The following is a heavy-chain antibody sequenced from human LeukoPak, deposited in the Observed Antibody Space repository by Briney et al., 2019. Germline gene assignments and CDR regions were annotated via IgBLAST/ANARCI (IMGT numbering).Heavy chain of an antibody. CDR3: ARQSIAARGYYYYMDV. Sequence: SETLSLTCTVSGGSISSSSYYWGWIRQPPGKGLEWIGSIYYNGSTHYNPSLKSRVTISVDTSKNQFSLKLSSVTAADTAVHYCARQSIAARGYYYYMDVWGKGTPVTVSS. CDR1: GGSISSSSYY. D-gene: IGHD6-6*01. J-gene: IGHJ6*03. CDR2: IYYNGST. V-gene: IGHV4-39*01.